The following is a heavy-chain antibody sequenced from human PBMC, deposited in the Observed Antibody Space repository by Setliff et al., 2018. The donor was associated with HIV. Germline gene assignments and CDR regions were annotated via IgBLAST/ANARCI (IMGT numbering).Heavy chain of an antibody. CDR1: GYTFTNHW. Sequence: GESLKISCQASGYTFTNHWIGWVRQMSGEGLEWMAIIYPGDSDVRYNPSFQGQVTVSVDKSINTAYLQWSSLKASDTATYYCAREHRLCSGERCVLPDYWGQGTLVTVS. CDR2: IYPGDSDV. CDR3: AREHRLCSGERCVLPDY. V-gene: IGHV5-51*01. J-gene: IGHJ4*02. D-gene: IGHD2-15*01.